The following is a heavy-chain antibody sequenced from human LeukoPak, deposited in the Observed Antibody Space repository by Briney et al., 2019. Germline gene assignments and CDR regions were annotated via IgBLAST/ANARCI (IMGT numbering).Heavy chain of an antibody. Sequence: SETLSLTCTVSGYSISSGYYWGWIRQPPGEGLEWIGSIYHSGSTYYNPSLKSRVTISVDTSKNQFSLKLGSVTAADTAVYYCARGGRYFDWESWGQGTMVTVSS. CDR3: ARGGRYFDWES. CDR2: IYHSGST. J-gene: IGHJ3*01. V-gene: IGHV4-38-2*02. D-gene: IGHD3-9*01. CDR1: GYSISSGYY.